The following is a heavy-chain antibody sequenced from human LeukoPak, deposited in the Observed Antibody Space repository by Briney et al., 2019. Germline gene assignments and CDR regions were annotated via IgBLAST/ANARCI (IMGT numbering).Heavy chain of an antibody. V-gene: IGHV4-34*01. D-gene: IGHD1-1*01. CDR1: GGSFSGYY. CDR2: INHSGST. CDR3: ARNWPGGYYFDY. Sequence: SETLSLTCAVYGGSFSGYYWSWIRQPPGKGLEWIGEINHSGSTNYNPSLKSRVTISVDTSKNQFSLKLSSVTAADTAVYYCARNWPGGYYFDYWGQGTLVTVSS. J-gene: IGHJ4*02.